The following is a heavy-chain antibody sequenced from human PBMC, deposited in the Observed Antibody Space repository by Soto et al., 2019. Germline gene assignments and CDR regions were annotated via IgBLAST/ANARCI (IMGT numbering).Heavy chain of an antibody. CDR1: GGTFSSYA. CDR3: ARDGXSIAAREDYYYYYGMDV. Sequence: GASVKVSCKASGGTFSSYAISWVRQAPGQGLEWMGGIIPIFGTANYAQKFQGRVTITADESTSTAYMELSSLRSEDTAVYYCARDGXSIAAREDYYYYYGMDVWGQGTTVTVSS. V-gene: IGHV1-69*13. D-gene: IGHD6-6*01. CDR2: IIPIFGTA. J-gene: IGHJ6*01.